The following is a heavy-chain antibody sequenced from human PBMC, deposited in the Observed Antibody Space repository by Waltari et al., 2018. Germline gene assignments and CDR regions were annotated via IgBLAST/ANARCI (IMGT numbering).Heavy chain of an antibody. V-gene: IGHV3-48*04. CDR2: ISSSSSTI. Sequence: EVQLVESGGGLVQPGGSLRLSCAASGFTFSSYSMNWVRQAPGKGLEWVSYISSSSSTIYYADSVKGRFTISRDNAKNSLYLQMNSLRAEDTAVYYCARDSEESFGELSSYFDYWGQGTLVTVSS. J-gene: IGHJ4*02. CDR1: GFTFSSYS. CDR3: ARDSEESFGELSSYFDY. D-gene: IGHD3-16*02.